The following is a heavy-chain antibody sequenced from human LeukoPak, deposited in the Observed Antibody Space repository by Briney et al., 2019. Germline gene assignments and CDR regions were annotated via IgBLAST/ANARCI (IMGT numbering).Heavy chain of an antibody. CDR2: IYNSGRT. Sequence: SETLSLTCTVSGGSISSYSWNWIRQPPGKGLEWVGCIYNSGRTNYNPSLKSRVTISVDTSKNQFSLKLSSVTAADTAIYYCARGRKIGPWGQGTLVSVSS. J-gene: IGHJ4*01. D-gene: IGHD1-14*01. V-gene: IGHV4-59*01. CDR1: GGSISSYS. CDR3: ARGRKIGP.